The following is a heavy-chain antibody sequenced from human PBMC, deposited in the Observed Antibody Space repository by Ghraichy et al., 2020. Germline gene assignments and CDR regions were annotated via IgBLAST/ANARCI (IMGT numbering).Heavy chain of an antibody. V-gene: IGHV3-23*01. Sequence: GGSLRLSCVASGFTFRTYTMNWVRQAPGKGLEWVSGIYGSGDDTFYADSAKGRFTISRDNSKDTLFLQMNSLTVEDTALYYCAKDLVPDGIWDVDLWGQGTLVTVSS. J-gene: IGHJ5*02. CDR1: GFTFRTYT. CDR2: IYGSGDDT. D-gene: IGHD3-16*01. CDR3: AKDLVPDGIWDVDL.